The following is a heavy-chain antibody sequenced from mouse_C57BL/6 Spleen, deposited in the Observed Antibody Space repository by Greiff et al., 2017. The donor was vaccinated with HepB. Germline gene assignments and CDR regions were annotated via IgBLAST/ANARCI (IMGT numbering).Heavy chain of an antibody. Sequence: VKLVESGAELARPGASVKMSCKASGYTFTSYTMHWVKQRPGQGLEWIGYINPSSGYTKYNQKFKDKATLTADKSSSTAYMQLSSLTSEDSAVYYCAREKTLLRAWFAYWGQGTLVTVSA. CDR3: AREKTLLRAWFAY. D-gene: IGHD2-10*01. J-gene: IGHJ3*01. CDR1: GYTFTSYT. CDR2: INPSSGYT. V-gene: IGHV1-4*01.